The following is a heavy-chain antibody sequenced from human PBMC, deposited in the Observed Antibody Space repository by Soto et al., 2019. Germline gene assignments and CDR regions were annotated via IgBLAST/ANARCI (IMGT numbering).Heavy chain of an antibody. J-gene: IGHJ5*02. D-gene: IGHD6-19*01. CDR1: GFTFSSYG. Sequence: GGSLRLSCAASGFTFSSYGMHWVRQAPGKGLEWVAVIWYDGSNKYYADSVKGRFTISRDNSKNTLYLQMNSLRAEDTAVYYCARDKENSGWYGNWFDPWGQGTLVTVSS. V-gene: IGHV3-33*01. CDR3: ARDKENSGWYGNWFDP. CDR2: IWYDGSNK.